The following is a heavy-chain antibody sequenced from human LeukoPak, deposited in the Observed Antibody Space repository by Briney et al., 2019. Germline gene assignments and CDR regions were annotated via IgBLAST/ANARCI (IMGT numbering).Heavy chain of an antibody. CDR3: ARAAEVDYGDYWDAFDI. D-gene: IGHD4-17*01. V-gene: IGHV4-30-2*01. Sequence: SETLSLTCAVSGGSISSGGYSWSWIRQPPGKGLEWIGYIYHSGSTYYNPSLKSRVTISVDRSKNQFSLKLSSVTAADTAVYYCARAAEVDYGDYWDAFDIWGQGTMVTVSS. J-gene: IGHJ3*02. CDR1: GGSISSGGYS. CDR2: IYHSGST.